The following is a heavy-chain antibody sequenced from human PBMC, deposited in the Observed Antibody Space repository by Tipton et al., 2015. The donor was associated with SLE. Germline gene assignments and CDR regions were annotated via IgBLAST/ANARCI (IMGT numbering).Heavy chain of an antibody. J-gene: IGHJ2*01. CDR2: IYYTGNT. V-gene: IGHV4-31*03. CDR1: GGSISSGGYY. Sequence: TLSLTCTVSGGSISSGGYYWTWIRQHPGKGLEWIGYIYYTGNTYYNPSLKSRVSISVDTSKNQFSLQLTSVTAADTAVYYCARPALGARFHWHFDLWGRGTLVTVSS. CDR3: ARPALGARFHWHFDL. D-gene: IGHD1-26*01.